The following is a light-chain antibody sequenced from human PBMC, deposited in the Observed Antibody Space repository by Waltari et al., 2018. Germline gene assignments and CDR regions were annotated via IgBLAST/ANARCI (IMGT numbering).Light chain of an antibody. J-gene: IGLJ2*01. V-gene: IGLV1-40*01. CDR3: QSYDRSLSGSV. CDR1: SSNTGAGYA. Sequence: QSVLTHPPSVSGAPGQRVTISCTGSSSNTGAGYAAHGSQHLPGTGPKLIICGDNNRPSGVPDRFSGSKSGTSASLAITGLQAEDEADYYCQSYDRSLSGSVFGGGTKLTVL. CDR2: GDN.